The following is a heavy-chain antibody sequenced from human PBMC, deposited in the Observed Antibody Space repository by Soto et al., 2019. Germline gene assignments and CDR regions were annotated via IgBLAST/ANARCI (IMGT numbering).Heavy chain of an antibody. J-gene: IGHJ4*02. CDR2: ISDDGSNK. CDR3: ARAGWIQVGWAEY. CDR1: GFTFSSYA. V-gene: IGHV3-30-3*01. Sequence: QVQLVESGGGVVQPGRSLRLSCTASGFTFSSYAMHWVRQAPGKGLEWVAVISDDGSNKYYADSVKGRFTISRDNSKNTLYLQMNSLRVEDTAVYYCARAGWIQVGWAEYWGQGTLVTVSS. D-gene: IGHD5-18*01.